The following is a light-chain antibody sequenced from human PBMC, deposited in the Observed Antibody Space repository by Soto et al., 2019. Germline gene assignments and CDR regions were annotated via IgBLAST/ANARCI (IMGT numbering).Light chain of an antibody. CDR2: DND. Sequence: QSVLTQPPSVSAAPGQKVTISCSGSSSNIGENYVAWFQQFPGTAPKLLIHDNDNRPSGIPDRVSGSKSGTSATLAITGLQAGDGGDYYCGAWDSSVSAWVFGGGTKLTVL. CDR1: SSNIGENY. V-gene: IGLV1-51*01. J-gene: IGLJ3*02. CDR3: GAWDSSVSAWV.